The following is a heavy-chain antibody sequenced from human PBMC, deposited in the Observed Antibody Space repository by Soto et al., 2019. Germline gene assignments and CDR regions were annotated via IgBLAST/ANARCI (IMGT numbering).Heavy chain of an antibody. V-gene: IGHV4-39*01. CDR3: ARLEYSYGSGIADY. Sequence: ASKTLSLTCTVSGGSISSSSYYWGWIRQPPGKGLEWIGSIYYSGSTYYNPSLKSRVTISVDTSKNQFSLKLSSVTAADTAVYYCARLEYSYGSGIADYWGQGTLVTVSS. CDR2: IYYSGST. CDR1: GGSISSSSYY. D-gene: IGHD3-10*01. J-gene: IGHJ4*02.